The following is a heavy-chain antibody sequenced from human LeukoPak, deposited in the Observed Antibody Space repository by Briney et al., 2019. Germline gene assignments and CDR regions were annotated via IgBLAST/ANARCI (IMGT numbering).Heavy chain of an antibody. V-gene: IGHV1-18*01. D-gene: IGHD2-15*01. CDR3: ARDYFCSGGTCDDCFDP. CDR2: TSTYDHDT. CDR1: GYTFTNYG. J-gene: IGHJ5*02. Sequence: ASVKVSCKASGYTFTNYGISWVRQAPGQGLEWMAWTSTYDHDTNYAQKFRGRVTMTTDTSTSTAYMELRSLGSDDTAVYYCARDYFCSGGTCDDCFDPWGQGTLVTVSS.